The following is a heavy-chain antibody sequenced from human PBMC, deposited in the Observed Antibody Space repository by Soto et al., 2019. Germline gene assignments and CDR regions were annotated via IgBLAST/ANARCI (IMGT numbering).Heavy chain of an antibody. CDR2: IYYSGST. J-gene: IGHJ6*04. CDR3: ASVNSEYVGGSYRHLGAFET. V-gene: IGHV4-59*01. D-gene: IGHD3-16*01. Sequence: SETLSLTCTVSGGSISSYDCSWIVLPPGEGLEWIGYIYYSGSTHYTAPPTRRVTIAVDTSKTQISAKLSAVTAADTAVYYCASVNSEYVGGSYRHLGAFETWGKGTTVTVAS. CDR1: GGSISSYD.